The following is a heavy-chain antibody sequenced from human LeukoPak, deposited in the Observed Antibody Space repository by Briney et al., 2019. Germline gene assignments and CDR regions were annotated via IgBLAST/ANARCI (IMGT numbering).Heavy chain of an antibody. J-gene: IGHJ6*02. V-gene: IGHV4-34*01. CDR2: VHYSGSA. CDR3: ARYSSYYYYGMDV. CDR1: GGSFSGYY. Sequence: SETLSLTCAVYGGSFSGYYWSWIRQPPGKGLEWIGEVHYSGSANYNPSLKSRVTISVDTSKNQFSLTLTSVTAADTAVYYCARYSSYYYYGMDVWGQGTTVTVSS. D-gene: IGHD5-18*01.